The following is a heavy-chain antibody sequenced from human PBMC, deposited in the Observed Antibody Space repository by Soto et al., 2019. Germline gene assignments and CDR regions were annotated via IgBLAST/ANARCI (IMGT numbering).Heavy chain of an antibody. Sequence: GASVKVSCKASGYTFTSYGISWVRQAPGQGLEWMGWISAYNGNTNYAQKLQGRVTMTTDTSTSTAYMELRSLRSDDTAVYYCARDRRGNWKIPGVYYYYYGMDVWGQGTTVTVS. D-gene: IGHD1-20*01. V-gene: IGHV1-18*04. J-gene: IGHJ6*02. CDR1: GYTFTSYG. CDR3: ARDRRGNWKIPGVYYYYYGMDV. CDR2: ISAYNGNT.